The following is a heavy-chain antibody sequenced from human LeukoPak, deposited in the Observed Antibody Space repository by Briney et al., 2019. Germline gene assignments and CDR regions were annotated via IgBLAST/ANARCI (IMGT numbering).Heavy chain of an antibody. V-gene: IGHV3-23*01. J-gene: IGHJ4*02. Sequence: PGGSLXXSXXXSXXXFSSYAMSWVRQAPGKGLEWVSAISGSGGSTYYADSVKGRFTISRDNSKNTLYLQMNSLRAEDTAVYYCAKSYDYWGQGTLVTVSS. CDR2: ISGSGGST. CDR1: XXXFSSYA. CDR3: AKSYDY.